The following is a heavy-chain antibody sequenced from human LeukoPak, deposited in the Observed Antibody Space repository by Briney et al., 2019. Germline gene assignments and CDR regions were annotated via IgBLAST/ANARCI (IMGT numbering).Heavy chain of an antibody. Sequence: GGSLRLSCAASGFTFSSYEMNWVRQAPGKGLEWVSYISSSGSTIYYADSVKGRFTISRDNAKNSLYLQMNSLRAEDTAVYYCARHFCSSTSCSNWGQGTLVTVSS. CDR1: GFTFSSYE. CDR3: ARHFCSSTSCSN. J-gene: IGHJ4*02. V-gene: IGHV3-48*03. D-gene: IGHD2-2*01. CDR2: ISSSGSTI.